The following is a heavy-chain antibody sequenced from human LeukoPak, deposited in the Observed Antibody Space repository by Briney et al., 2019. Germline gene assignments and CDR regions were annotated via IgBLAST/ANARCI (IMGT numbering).Heavy chain of an antibody. V-gene: IGHV4-34*01. Sequence: SETLSLTCAVYGGSFSGYYWSWIRQPPGKGLEWIGEINHSGSTNYNPSLKSRVTISVDTSKNQFSLKLSSVTAADTAVYYCARLRGSYYGDYFDYWGQGTLVIVSS. CDR1: GGSFSGYY. CDR2: INHSGST. J-gene: IGHJ4*02. CDR3: ARLRGSYYGDYFDY. D-gene: IGHD3-10*01.